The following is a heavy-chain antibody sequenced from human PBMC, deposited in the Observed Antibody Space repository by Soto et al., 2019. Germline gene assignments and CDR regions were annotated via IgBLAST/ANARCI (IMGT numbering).Heavy chain of an antibody. CDR3: ARDLEYYGSGFDP. CDR2: IYYSGST. V-gene: IGHV4-31*02. D-gene: IGHD3-10*01. CDR1: GSISSGGYY. J-gene: IGHJ5*02. Sequence: GSISSGGYYWSWIRQHPGKGLEWIGYIYYSGSTYYNPSLKSRVTISVDTSKNQFSLKLSSVTAADTAVYYCARDLEYYGSGFDPWGQGTLVTVSS.